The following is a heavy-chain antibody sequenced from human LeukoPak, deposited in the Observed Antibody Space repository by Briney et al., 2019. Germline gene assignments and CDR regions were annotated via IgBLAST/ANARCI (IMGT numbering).Heavy chain of an antibody. CDR2: ISGSGGST. CDR3: ARSYCGGDCYSVPDY. CDR1: GFTFDDYG. Sequence: GGSLRLSCAASGFTFDDYGMSWVRQAPGKGLEWVSAISGSGGSTYYADSVKGRFTISRDNSKNTLYLQMNSLRAEDTAVYYCARSYCGGDCYSVPDYWGQGTLVTVSS. D-gene: IGHD2-21*02. J-gene: IGHJ4*02. V-gene: IGHV3-23*01.